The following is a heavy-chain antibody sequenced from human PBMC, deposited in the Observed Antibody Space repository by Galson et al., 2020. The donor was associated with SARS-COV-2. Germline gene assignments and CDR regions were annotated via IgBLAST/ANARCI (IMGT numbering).Heavy chain of an antibody. Sequence: SETLSLTCTVSGASVNGTTYYWNWIRQPAGKGLEWIGHIYSSGSANYNPSLKSRATISVDTSKSHFSLKLSSVTAADTAVYYCAGYDFWSASYSWGQGTLVTVSS. CDR1: GASVNGTTYY. J-gene: IGHJ4*02. D-gene: IGHD3-3*01. CDR3: AGYDFWSASYS. V-gene: IGHV4-61*09. CDR2: IYSSGSA.